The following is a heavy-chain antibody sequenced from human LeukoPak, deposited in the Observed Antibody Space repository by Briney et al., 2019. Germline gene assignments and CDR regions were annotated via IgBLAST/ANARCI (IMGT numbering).Heavy chain of an antibody. V-gene: IGHV1-46*01. CDR2: INPSGGST. J-gene: IGHJ4*02. CDR3: GRDYYDSSATYASLVDY. Sequence: ASVKVSCKASGYTFTSYYMYWVRQAPGQGLEWMGIINPSGGSTSYAQKFQGRVTMTRDTSTSTVYMELSSLRSEDTAVYYCGRDYYDSSATYASLVDYWGQGTLVTVSS. CDR1: GYTFTSYY. D-gene: IGHD3-22*01.